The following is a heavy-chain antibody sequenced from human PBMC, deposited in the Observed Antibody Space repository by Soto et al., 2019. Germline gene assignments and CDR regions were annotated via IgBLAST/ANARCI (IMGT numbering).Heavy chain of an antibody. CDR1: GFTFSSYW. V-gene: IGHV3-74*01. CDR2: INSDASST. J-gene: IGHJ4*02. CDR3: VRGAPFDY. Sequence: GSLRLSCAASGFTFSSYWMHWVRQAPGKGLLWVSRINSDASSTAYADSVKGRFTISRDNAKNTLYLQMNSLRAEDTAVYYCVRGAPFDYWGQGTLVTVSS.